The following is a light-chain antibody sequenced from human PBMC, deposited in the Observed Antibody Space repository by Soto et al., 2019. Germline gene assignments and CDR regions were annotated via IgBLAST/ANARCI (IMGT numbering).Light chain of an antibody. V-gene: IGKV3-11*01. CDR1: QSVSSY. CDR3: QQYVSIPLT. CDR2: DAS. Sequence: EIVLTQSPATLSLSPVERATLSCRASQSVSSYLAWYQQKPGQAPRLLIYDASNRATGIPARFSGSGSGTDFTLTISSLEPEDFAVYYCQQYVSIPLTFGGGTKVDIK. J-gene: IGKJ4*01.